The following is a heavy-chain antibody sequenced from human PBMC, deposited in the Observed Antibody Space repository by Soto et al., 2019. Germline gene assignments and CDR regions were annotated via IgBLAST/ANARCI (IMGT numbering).Heavy chain of an antibody. CDR3: TRQTDAVQWLVVPTDYNFDY. Sequence: GGSLRLSXAASGFTFGGSAMHWVRQASGKGLEWVGHIRSKTNSYATAYAESVKGRFTISRDDSMNTAYLQMNSLKTEDTAVYFCTRQTDAVQWLVVPTDYNFDYWGQGTLVTVSS. CDR1: GFTFGGSA. CDR2: IRSKTNSYAT. V-gene: IGHV3-73*01. D-gene: IGHD6-19*01. J-gene: IGHJ4*02.